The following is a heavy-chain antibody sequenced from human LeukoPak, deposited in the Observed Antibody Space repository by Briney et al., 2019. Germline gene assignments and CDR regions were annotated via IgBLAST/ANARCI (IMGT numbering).Heavy chain of an antibody. V-gene: IGHV1-2*02. CDR3: ARGGPYYDSSGYYYEWFDP. Sequence: GASVKVSCKASGYTFTDYYMHWVRPAPGQGLEWMGWINPNSGGTNYAQKFQGRVTMTRDTSISTAYMELSRLRSDDTAVYYCARGGPYYDSSGYYYEWFDPWGRGTLVTVSP. D-gene: IGHD3-22*01. CDR2: INPNSGGT. CDR1: GYTFTDYY. J-gene: IGHJ5*02.